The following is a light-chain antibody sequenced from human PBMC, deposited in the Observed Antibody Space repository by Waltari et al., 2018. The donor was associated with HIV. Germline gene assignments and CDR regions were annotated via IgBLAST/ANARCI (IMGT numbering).Light chain of an antibody. CDR1: TGAVTSDYW. CDR3: LLYYGGAQLV. Sequence: QTVVTQEPSLTVSPGGTVTLTCASSTGAVTSDYWPTWVQQKPGQAPRALIYSTSNKYSWTPARFSGSVLGGKAALTLSGVQPEDEAEYYCLLYYGGAQLVFGGGTKLTVL. J-gene: IGLJ2*01. V-gene: IGLV7-43*01. CDR2: STS.